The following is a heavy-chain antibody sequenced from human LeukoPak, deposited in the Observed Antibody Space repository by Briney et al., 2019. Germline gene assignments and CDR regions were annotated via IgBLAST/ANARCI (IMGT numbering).Heavy chain of an antibody. CDR2: IYYSGTT. D-gene: IGHD6-19*01. CDR1: DGSISSGYYY. V-gene: IGHV4-39*07. CDR3: ARDSSGWYHWFDP. J-gene: IGHJ5*02. Sequence: PSETLSLTCSVSDGSISSGYYYWAWIRQPPGKGPEWIGSIYYSGTTYPNSSLKSRVTISVDTSKNQFSLKLSSVTAADTAVYYCARDSSGWYHWFDPWGQGTLVTVSS.